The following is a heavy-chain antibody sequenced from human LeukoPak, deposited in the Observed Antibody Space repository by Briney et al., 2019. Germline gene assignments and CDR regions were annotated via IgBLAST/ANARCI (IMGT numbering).Heavy chain of an antibody. CDR3: ARHERYSAYDSYYSYYMDV. CDR1: GYSFTNYR. D-gene: IGHD5-12*01. Sequence: GESLKISCKGSGYSFTNYRIAWVRPKPGKGLGLVGIIYLSDSGTRYSPSFQGQVTISADKSITTAYLQWSSLKASDTAMYYCARHERYSAYDSYYSYYMDVWGKGTTVTVSS. J-gene: IGHJ6*03. CDR2: IYLSDSGT. V-gene: IGHV5-51*01.